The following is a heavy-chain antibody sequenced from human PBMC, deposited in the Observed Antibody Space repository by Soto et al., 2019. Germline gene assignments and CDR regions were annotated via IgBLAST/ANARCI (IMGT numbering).Heavy chain of an antibody. J-gene: IGHJ4*02. CDR2: ISSSSSYI. CDR1: GFTFHSYN. V-gene: IGHV3-21*01. CDR3: ARYSDALEWLPTFIDY. D-gene: IGHD3-3*01. Sequence: AGGSLRLSCSAPGFTFHSYNMNWVRPAPREGLEWVSSISSSSSYIYYADSVKGRFTISRDNAKNSLYLQMNSLRAEDTAVYYCARYSDALEWLPTFIDYWGQGTLVTVSS.